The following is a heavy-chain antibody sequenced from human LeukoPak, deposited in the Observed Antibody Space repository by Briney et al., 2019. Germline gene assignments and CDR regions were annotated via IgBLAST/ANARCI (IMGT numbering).Heavy chain of an antibody. J-gene: IGHJ4*02. V-gene: IGHV3-33*01. CDR3: AREASIVVRCSDY. D-gene: IGHD6-6*01. CDR2: IWYDGIKK. CDR1: GFTVNNYG. Sequence: GGSLRLSCAASGFTVNNYGMHWVRQAPGKGLEWVAVIWYDGIKKYYGDSVKGRFTMSRDNSKNTLYLQMDSLRAEDMAVYYCAREASIVVRCSDYWGQGTLVTVSS.